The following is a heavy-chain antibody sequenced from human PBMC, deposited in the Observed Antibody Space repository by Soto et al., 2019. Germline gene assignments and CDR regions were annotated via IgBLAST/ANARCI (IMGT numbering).Heavy chain of an antibody. Sequence: QVQLVQSGAEVTRPGDSVKVSCKASGYSFISHYIHRVRQAPGQGLEWMGFINPSGGSATLAQKFQGRVTMTRDTSTSTVYMELTILRSEDAAVYYCARDYLSSKLSLSYFDFWGQGTLVTVS. CDR3: ARDYLSSKLSLSYFDF. J-gene: IGHJ4*02. CDR2: INPSGGSA. D-gene: IGHD2-2*01. V-gene: IGHV1-46*01. CDR1: GYSFISHY.